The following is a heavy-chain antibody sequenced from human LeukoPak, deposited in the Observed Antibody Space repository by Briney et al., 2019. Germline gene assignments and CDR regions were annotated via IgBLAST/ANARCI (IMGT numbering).Heavy chain of an antibody. CDR1: GFTLSSYA. CDR2: IGANGGSI. J-gene: IGHJ5*02. CDR3: AKVMIRGVSRWFDP. V-gene: IGHV3-23*01. Sequence: GGSLRPSCAGSGFTLSSYAMTWVRQAPGKGLEWVSVIGANGGSIYYADSVKGRFTISRDNSKNTLYLQMNSLRAEDTTVYYCAKVMIRGVSRWFDPWGQGTLVTVSS. D-gene: IGHD3-10*01.